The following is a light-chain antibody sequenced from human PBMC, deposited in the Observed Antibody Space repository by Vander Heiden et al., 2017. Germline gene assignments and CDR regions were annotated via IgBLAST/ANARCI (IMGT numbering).Light chain of an antibody. Sequence: SYVLTQPPSVSVAPGKTARITCGGNNIVSKSVHWYQQKPGQAPVLVIYYDSDRPSGIPERFSGSNSGNTATLTINRVEAGDEADYYCQVWDSSSDHAVFGGGTQLTVL. CDR2: YDS. J-gene: IGLJ7*01. V-gene: IGLV3-21*04. CDR1: NIVSKS. CDR3: QVWDSSSDHAV.